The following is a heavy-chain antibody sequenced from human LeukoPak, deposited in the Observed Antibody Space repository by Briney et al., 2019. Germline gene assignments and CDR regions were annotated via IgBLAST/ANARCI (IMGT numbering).Heavy chain of an antibody. D-gene: IGHD6-19*01. V-gene: IGHV4-59*01. CDR1: GASLSTYS. CDR3: AGGSGSGWMVDS. J-gene: IGHJ4*02. Sequence: PSETLSLTCTVSGASLSTYSCVWIRQPPGKGLEWIGHLHYSGTTNYNPSLKSRVTISVDTSKNQFSLKPSSVTAADTAVYYCAGGSGSGWMVDSWGQGILVTVSS. CDR2: LHYSGTT.